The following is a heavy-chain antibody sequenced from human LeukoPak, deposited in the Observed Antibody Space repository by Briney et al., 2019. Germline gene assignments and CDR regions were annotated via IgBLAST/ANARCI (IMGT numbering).Heavy chain of an antibody. Sequence: SETLSLTCTVSGGSISGSSYFWAWIRQPPGKGLEWIGNILHTGSTYYNPSLKSRVTISVDTSKQQFSLELSSVTAADTAVYYCARTGYCSSAASCYVPFDSWGQGTLVTVSS. J-gene: IGHJ4*02. V-gene: IGHV4-39*01. CDR3: ARTGYCSSAASCYVPFDS. CDR2: ILHTGST. D-gene: IGHD2-2*01. CDR1: GGSISGSSYF.